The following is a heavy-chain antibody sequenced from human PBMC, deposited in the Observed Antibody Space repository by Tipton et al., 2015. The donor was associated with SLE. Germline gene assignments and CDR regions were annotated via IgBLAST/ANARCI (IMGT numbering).Heavy chain of an antibody. CDR2: IIWNGGIT. D-gene: IGHD1-26*01. CDR3: ARGGFTGSPWYFDF. V-gene: IGHV3-20*04. J-gene: IGHJ2*01. Sequence: SLRLSCAASGFSFDDYVMSWVRQRPGRGLEWVSGIIWNGGITGYADSVKGRFTISRDNAKNSLYLQLNSLGVEDTAFYYCARGGFTGSPWYFDFWGRGTLVTVSS. CDR1: GFSFDDYV.